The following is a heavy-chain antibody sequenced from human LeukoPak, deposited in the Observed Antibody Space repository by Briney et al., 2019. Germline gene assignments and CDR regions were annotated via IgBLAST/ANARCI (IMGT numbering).Heavy chain of an antibody. D-gene: IGHD2-2*01. CDR1: GFTFSSHW. CDR3: ARDRRCSSTSCYYFDY. V-gene: IGHV3-74*01. CDR2: INHDGSSA. Sequence: GGSLRLSCAASGFTFSSHWMHWVRQAPGKGLVWVSRINHDGSSASYADSVKGRFTISRDNAKNSLYLQMNSLRAEDTAVYYCARDRRCSSTSCYYFDYWGQGTLVTVSS. J-gene: IGHJ4*02.